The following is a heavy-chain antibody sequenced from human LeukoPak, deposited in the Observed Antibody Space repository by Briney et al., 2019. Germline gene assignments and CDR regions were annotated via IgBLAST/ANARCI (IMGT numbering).Heavy chain of an antibody. CDR1: GFTFSSYA. CDR3: ARSNYFDSSGYYPRFDY. J-gene: IGHJ4*02. Sequence: GGSLRLSCAASGFTFSSYAMSWVRQAPGKGLEWVSGISGSGGSTYYADSVKGRFTISRDNSKNTLYLQMNSLRAEDTAVYYCARSNYFDSSGYYPRFDYWGQGTLVTVSS. V-gene: IGHV3-23*01. CDR2: ISGSGGST. D-gene: IGHD3-22*01.